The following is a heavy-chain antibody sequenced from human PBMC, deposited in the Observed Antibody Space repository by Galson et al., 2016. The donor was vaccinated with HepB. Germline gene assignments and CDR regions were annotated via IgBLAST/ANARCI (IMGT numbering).Heavy chain of an antibody. V-gene: IGHV4-39*01. D-gene: IGHD3-10*01. Sequence: TVSGGSISRSSYYWGWICPPPGKGLEWIGRKYYSGNTYFNPSLKSRVTISVDTSKNQFSLKLGSVTAADTAVYYCARRVADESGKWMFYFDYWGRGTLVTLSS. CDR3: ARRVADESGKWMFYFDY. CDR1: GGSISRSSYY. J-gene: IGHJ4*02. CDR2: KYYSGNT.